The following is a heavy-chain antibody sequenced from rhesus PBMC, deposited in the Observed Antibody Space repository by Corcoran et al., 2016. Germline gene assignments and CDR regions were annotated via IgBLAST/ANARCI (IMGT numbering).Heavy chain of an antibody. J-gene: IGHJ4*01. CDR2: ISWSGETT. D-gene: IGHD6-31*01. CDR3: AKSWAYSSGWYCFDY. Sequence: EVQLVESGGGVVQPGGSLRLSCAASGFTFDDYAMHWALQAPGKGLVWVCGISWSGETTYYADSVKGQFTISGDNAKNSLYLQMGSLRAGDTALYYCAKSWAYSSGWYCFDYWGQGVLVTVSS. V-gene: IGHV3-201*01. CDR1: GFTFDDYA.